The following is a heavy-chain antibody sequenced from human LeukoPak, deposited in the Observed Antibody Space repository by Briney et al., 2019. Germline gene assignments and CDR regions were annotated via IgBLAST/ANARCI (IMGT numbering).Heavy chain of an antibody. Sequence: PSETLSLTCAVSGGSISSSNWWSWVRQPPGKGLEWIGEIYHSGSTNYNPSLKSRVTISVDKSKNQFSLKLSSVTAADTGVYYCARRYCSGGSCYTPAPHFDYWGQGTLVTVSS. D-gene: IGHD2-15*01. CDR1: GGSISSSNW. J-gene: IGHJ4*02. CDR2: IYHSGST. CDR3: ARRYCSGGSCYTPAPHFDY. V-gene: IGHV4-4*02.